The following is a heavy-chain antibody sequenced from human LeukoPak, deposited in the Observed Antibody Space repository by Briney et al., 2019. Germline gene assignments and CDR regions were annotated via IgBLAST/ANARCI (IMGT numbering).Heavy chain of an antibody. CDR2: IYYSGST. J-gene: IGHJ4*02. CDR1: GGSISSGDHY. CDR3: ARGVLAATLDY. D-gene: IGHD2-15*01. Sequence: PSQTLSLTCTVSGGSISSGDHYWSWIRQPPGKGLEYIGYIYYSGSTYYNPSLKSRVTISVDTSKNQFSLKLSSVTAADTAVHYCARGVLAATLDYWGQGTLVTVSS. V-gene: IGHV4-30-4*08.